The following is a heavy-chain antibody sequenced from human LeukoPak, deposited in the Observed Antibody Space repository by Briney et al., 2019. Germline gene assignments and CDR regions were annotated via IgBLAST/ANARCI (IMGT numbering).Heavy chain of an antibody. V-gene: IGHV1-46*01. J-gene: IGHJ6*03. CDR2: INPSGCST. CDR3: ARDRGGAVAGTPSGYMDV. Sequence: GASVKVSCKACGYTFPRYYMHWVRQPPGQGLEWMGIINPSGCSTSYPQTFQDRVTMTRDMSTSTVYMELSSLRSEETAVYYCARDRGGAVAGTPSGYMDVWGKGTTVTVSS. D-gene: IGHD6-19*01. CDR1: GYTFPRYY.